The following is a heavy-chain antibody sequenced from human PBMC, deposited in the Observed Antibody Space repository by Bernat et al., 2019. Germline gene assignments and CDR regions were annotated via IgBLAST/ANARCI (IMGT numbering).Heavy chain of an antibody. CDR3: ASCYYYDSSGYYLLSEFDY. CDR2: IIPIFGTA. D-gene: IGHD3-22*01. CDR1: GGTFSSYA. Sequence: QVQLVQSGAEVKKPGSSVKVSCKASGGTFSSYAISWVRQAPGQGLEWMGGIIPIFGTANYAQKFQGRVTITADKSTSTAYMGLSSLRSEDTAVYYCASCYYYDSSGYYLLSEFDYWGQGTLVTVSS. J-gene: IGHJ4*02. V-gene: IGHV1-69*06.